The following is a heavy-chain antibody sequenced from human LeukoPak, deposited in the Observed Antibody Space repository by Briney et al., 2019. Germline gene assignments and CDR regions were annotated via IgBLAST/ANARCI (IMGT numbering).Heavy chain of an antibody. CDR2: MNPNSGNT. Sequence: ASVKVSCKASGYTFTSYDINWVRQATGQGLEWMGWMNPNSGNTGYAQKFQGRVTITRNTSISTAYMELSSLRSEDTAVYYCARGGYDFWSGYSANWFDPWGQGTLVTVSS. CDR3: ARGGYDFWSGYSANWFDP. CDR1: GYTFTSYD. J-gene: IGHJ5*02. D-gene: IGHD3-3*01. V-gene: IGHV1-8*03.